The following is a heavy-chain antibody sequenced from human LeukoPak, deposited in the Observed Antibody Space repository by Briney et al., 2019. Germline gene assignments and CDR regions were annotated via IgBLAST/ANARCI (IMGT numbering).Heavy chain of an antibody. J-gene: IGHJ4*02. Sequence: ASVKVSCKASGYTFTGNFIHWVRQAPGQGLEWMGRINPNSGATKYAQEFEGRVTLTRDTSISTAYMELSSLRYDDTAFYYCASLRSSGHPIDYWGQGTLVTVSS. V-gene: IGHV1-2*06. CDR1: GYTFTGNF. D-gene: IGHD6-19*01. CDR2: INPNSGAT. CDR3: ASLRSSGHPIDY.